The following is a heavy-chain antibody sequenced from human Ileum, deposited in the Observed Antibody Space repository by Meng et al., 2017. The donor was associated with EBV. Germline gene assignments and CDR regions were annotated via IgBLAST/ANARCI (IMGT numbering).Heavy chain of an antibody. Sequence: EVQLVESGGALVQPGGSLRLSCATSGFPVSHYWMHWVRQVPGKGLVWVSRTNEDGGFTTYADSVRGRFTISRDNTKNILYLQMDSLRAEDTAVHFCSRDLAGPYDDWGQGTLVTVSS. CDR2: TNEDGGFT. V-gene: IGHV3-74*01. J-gene: IGHJ4*02. CDR1: GFPVSHYW. CDR3: SRDLAGPYDD.